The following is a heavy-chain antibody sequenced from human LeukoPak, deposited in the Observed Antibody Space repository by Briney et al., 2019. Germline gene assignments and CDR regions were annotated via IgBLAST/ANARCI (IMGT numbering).Heavy chain of an antibody. CDR3: ARQIVAKVDP. CDR2: IYYSGST. D-gene: IGHD5-12*01. V-gene: IGHV4-39*01. CDR1: GGSISSSSYY. Sequence: SETLSLTCTVSGGSISSSSYYWGWIRQPPGKGLEWIGSIYYSGSTYYNPSLKSRVTISVDTSKNQFSLKLSSVTAADTAVYYCARQIVAKVDPWGQGTLVTVSS. J-gene: IGHJ5*02.